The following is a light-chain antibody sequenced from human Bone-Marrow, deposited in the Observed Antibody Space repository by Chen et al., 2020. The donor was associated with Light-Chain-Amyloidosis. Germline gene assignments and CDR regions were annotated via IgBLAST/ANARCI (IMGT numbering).Light chain of an antibody. V-gene: IGLV3-25*03. J-gene: IGLJ2*01. CDR2: RDT. CDR1: DLPTKY. Sequence: SYELTQPPSVSVSPGQTARITCSGDDLPTKYAYWYQHKPGQAPVLVIHRDTERPSGISERFSGSNSGTTAKLTISGVQAEDEADYHCQSADSSGTYEVIFGGGTKLTVL. CDR3: QSADSSGTYEVI.